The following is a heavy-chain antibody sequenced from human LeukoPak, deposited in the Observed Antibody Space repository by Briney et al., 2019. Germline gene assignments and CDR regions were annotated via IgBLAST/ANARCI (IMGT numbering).Heavy chain of an antibody. D-gene: IGHD3-10*01. CDR3: ARDHERITMVRGVVHYYYYYYMDV. Sequence: GGSLRLSCAASGFTFSSYSMNWVRQAPGKGLEWVSSISSSSSYIYYADSVKGRFTISRDNAKNSLYLQMNSLRAEDTAVYYCARDHERITMVRGVVHYYYYYYMDVWGKGTTVTISS. CDR1: GFTFSSYS. CDR2: ISSSSSYI. J-gene: IGHJ6*03. V-gene: IGHV3-21*01.